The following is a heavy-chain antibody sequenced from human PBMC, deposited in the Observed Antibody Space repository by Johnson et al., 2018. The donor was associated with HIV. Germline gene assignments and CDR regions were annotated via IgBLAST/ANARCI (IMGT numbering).Heavy chain of an antibody. CDR1: GFTFDDYG. J-gene: IGHJ3*02. CDR2: INWNGGST. Sequence: VQLVESGGGVVRPGGSLRLSCAASGFTFDDYGMGWVRQGPGKGLEWFSGINWNGGSTNYADSVQGRFTISRDNAKKALYLQMNSLSAEDTAVYYCARVDGSTWYSLYDAFDIWGQGTMVTVSS. D-gene: IGHD6-13*01. CDR3: ARVDGSTWYSLYDAFDI. V-gene: IGHV3-20*04.